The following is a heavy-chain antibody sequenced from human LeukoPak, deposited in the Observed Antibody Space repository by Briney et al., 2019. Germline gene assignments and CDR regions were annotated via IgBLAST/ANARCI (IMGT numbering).Heavy chain of an antibody. D-gene: IGHD3-3*01. V-gene: IGHV1-46*01. CDR2: INPSGGST. J-gene: IGHJ6*03. CDR3: ARESLGVTIFGVVLQVDSMDV. CDR1: GYTFTSYY. Sequence: GASVKVSCKASGYTFTSYYMHWVRQAPGQGLEWMGIINPSGGSTSYAQKFQGRVTMTRDMSTSTVYTELSGLRSEDTAVYYCARESLGVTIFGVVLQVDSMDVWGKGTTVTVSS.